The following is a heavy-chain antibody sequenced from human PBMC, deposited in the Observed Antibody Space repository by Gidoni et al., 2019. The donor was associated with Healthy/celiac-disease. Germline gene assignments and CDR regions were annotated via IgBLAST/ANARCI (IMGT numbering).Heavy chain of an antibody. J-gene: IGHJ4*02. CDR3: ARASVGYSGYDGGDYFDY. Sequence: PGRSLRLSCAASGFTFRRYAMHWVRQAPGKGLEWVAVISYDGSNKYYADSVKGRFTISRDNSKNTLYLQMNSLRAEDTAVYYCARASVGYSGYDGGDYFDYWGQGTLVTVSS. CDR1: GFTFRRYA. V-gene: IGHV3-30-3*01. CDR2: ISYDGSNK. D-gene: IGHD5-12*01.